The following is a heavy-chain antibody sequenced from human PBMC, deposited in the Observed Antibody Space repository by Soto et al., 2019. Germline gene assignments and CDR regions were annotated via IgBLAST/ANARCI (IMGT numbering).Heavy chain of an antibody. CDR1: GFSLSTSGMC. V-gene: IGHV2-70*11. D-gene: IGHD3-22*01. J-gene: IGHJ4*02. CDR2: IDWDDDK. CDR3: ARIKTDSSGYYLGTLFDY. Sequence: SGPTLVNPTQTLTLTCTFSGFSLSTSGMCVSWIRQPPGKALEWLARIDWDDDKYYSTSLKTRLTISKDTSKNQVVLTMTNMDPVDTATYYCARIKTDSSGYYLGTLFDYWGQGTLVTVSS.